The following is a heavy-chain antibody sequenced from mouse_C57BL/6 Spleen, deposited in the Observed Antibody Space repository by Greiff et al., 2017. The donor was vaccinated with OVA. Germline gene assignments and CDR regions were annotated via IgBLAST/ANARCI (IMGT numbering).Heavy chain of an antibody. V-gene: IGHV1-19*01. CDR2: INPYNGGT. Sequence: VQLQQSGPVLVKPGASVKMSCKASGYTFTDYYMNWVKQSHGKSLEWIGVINPYNGGTSYNQKFKGKATLTVDKSSSTAYMELNSLTSEDSAVYYCASLYYGNYVGYFDVWGTGTTVTVSS. J-gene: IGHJ1*03. CDR1: GYTFTDYY. CDR3: ASLYYGNYVGYFDV. D-gene: IGHD2-1*01.